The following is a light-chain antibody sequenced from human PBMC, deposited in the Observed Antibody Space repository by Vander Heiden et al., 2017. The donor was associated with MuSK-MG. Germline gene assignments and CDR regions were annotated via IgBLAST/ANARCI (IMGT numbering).Light chain of an antibody. CDR2: DNN. CDR1: RSNIGARYD. J-gene: IGLJ3*02. CDR3: QSYDSSLSGWV. V-gene: IGLV1-40*01. Sequence: QSVLTQPPSVSGAPEQRVPISCTGRRSNIGARYDVHWYQQLPGTAPKLLIYDNNNRPSGVPDRFSGSKSGTSASLAITGLQAEDEADYYCQSYDSSLSGWVFGGGTKLTVL.